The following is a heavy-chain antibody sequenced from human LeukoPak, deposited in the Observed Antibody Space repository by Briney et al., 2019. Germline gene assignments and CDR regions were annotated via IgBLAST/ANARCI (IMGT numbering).Heavy chain of an antibody. D-gene: IGHD1-26*01. CDR3: AKYSGSSDAFDI. CDR2: ISSSSSMI. J-gene: IGHJ3*02. V-gene: IGHV3-48*02. Sequence: TGGSLRLSCAASGLTFSSYVMSWVRQAPGKGLEWISYISSSSSMIFYADSVKGRFTISRDNAKNSLYLQLNSLRDEDTAVYYCAKYSGSSDAFDIWGQGTMVTVSS. CDR1: GLTFSSYV.